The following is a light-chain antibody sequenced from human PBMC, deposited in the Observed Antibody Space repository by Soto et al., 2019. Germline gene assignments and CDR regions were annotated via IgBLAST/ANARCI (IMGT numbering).Light chain of an antibody. CDR3: QHYGRSPPWT. CDR2: GAS. Sequence: EIVLTQSPGTLSLSPGERATLSCRASQSVSSSYLAWYQQKPGQAPRLLIYGASSRATGIPDRFSGSGSGTDFTLTISRLEPEDFAVYYCQHYGRSPPWTFGQGTKVDI. V-gene: IGKV3-20*01. J-gene: IGKJ1*01. CDR1: QSVSSSY.